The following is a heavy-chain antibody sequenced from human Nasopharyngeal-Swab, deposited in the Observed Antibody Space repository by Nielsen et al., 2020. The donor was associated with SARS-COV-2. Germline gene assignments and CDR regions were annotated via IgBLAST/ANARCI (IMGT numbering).Heavy chain of an antibody. CDR2: IYYSGST. J-gene: IGHJ5*02. Sequence: GSLRLSRTVSGGSISSYYWSWIRQPPGKGLEWIGYIYYSGSTNYNPSLKSRVTISVDTSKNQFTLKLSSATAADTAVYYCARSPGRQQWLVQEDWFDPWGQGTLVTVSS. D-gene: IGHD6-19*01. CDR3: ARSPGRQQWLVQEDWFDP. V-gene: IGHV4-59*13. CDR1: GGSISSYY.